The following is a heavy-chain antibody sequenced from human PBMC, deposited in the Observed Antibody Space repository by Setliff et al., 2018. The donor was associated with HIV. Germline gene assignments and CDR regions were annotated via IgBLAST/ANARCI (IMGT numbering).Heavy chain of an antibody. Sequence: ASVKVSCKASGGTFSSYAINWVRQAPGQGLEWMGGVNIDSGHTNFAQKFQDRVTVTTDTSTNTTYMELRGLRSDDTATYYCARVPSGAAGLVRAGFYFWGQGTLVTVSS. J-gene: IGHJ4*01. CDR3: ARVPSGAAGLVRAGFYF. V-gene: IGHV1-18*01. CDR2: VNIDSGHT. D-gene: IGHD6-25*01. CDR1: GGTFSSYA.